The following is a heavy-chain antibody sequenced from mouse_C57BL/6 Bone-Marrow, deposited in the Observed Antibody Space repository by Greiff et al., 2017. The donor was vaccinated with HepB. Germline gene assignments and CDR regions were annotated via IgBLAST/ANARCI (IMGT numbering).Heavy chain of an antibody. J-gene: IGHJ4*01. CDR2: IHPNSGST. CDR1: GYTFTSYW. Sequence: VQLQQSGAELVKPGASVKLSCKASGYTFTSYWMHWVKQRPGQGLEWIGMIHPNSGSTNYNEKFKSKATLTVDKSSSTAYMQLSSLTSEDSAVYYCASRRTGTMDYWGQGTSVTVSS. V-gene: IGHV1-64*01. CDR3: ASRRTGTMDY. D-gene: IGHD4-1*01.